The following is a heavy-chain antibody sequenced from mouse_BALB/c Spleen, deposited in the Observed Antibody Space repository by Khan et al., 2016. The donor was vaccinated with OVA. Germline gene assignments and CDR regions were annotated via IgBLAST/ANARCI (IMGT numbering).Heavy chain of an antibody. CDR1: GYTFTSYV. J-gene: IGHJ2*01. D-gene: IGHD2-14*01. V-gene: IGHV1S136*01. CDR2: IYPYNDDT. Sequence: VQLKESGPELVKPGASVKMSCKASGYTFTSYVMHWVKQKPGQGLEWIGYIYPYNDDTKYNEKFKGKATMTSDKSSSPAYMELSSLTAEDSAVYFCARNYRSDVYFDYGGQGTTLTVSS. CDR3: ARNYRSDVYFDY.